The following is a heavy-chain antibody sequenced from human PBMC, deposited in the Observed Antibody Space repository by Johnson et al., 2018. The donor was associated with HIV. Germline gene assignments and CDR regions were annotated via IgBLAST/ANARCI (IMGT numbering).Heavy chain of an antibody. J-gene: IGHJ3*02. CDR3: ARAPEVRGSDAFDI. CDR1: GFTFSSYG. V-gene: IGHV3-30*02. D-gene: IGHD3-10*01. Sequence: QVQLVESGGGVVQPGGSLRLSCAASGFTFSSYGMHWVRQAPGKGLEWVAFIRYDGSNKYYADSVKGRFTISRENAKNSLYIQMNGLGAGDTAVYYCARAPEVRGSDAFDIWGQGTMVTVSS. CDR2: IRYDGSNK.